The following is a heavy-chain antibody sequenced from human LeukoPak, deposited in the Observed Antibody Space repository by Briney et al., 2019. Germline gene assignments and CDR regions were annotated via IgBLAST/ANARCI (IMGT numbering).Heavy chain of an antibody. D-gene: IGHD1-26*01. CDR2: IYVSGRT. CDR1: GDSMTNYY. J-gene: IGHJ5*01. Sequence: KPSETPSLTCAVSGDSMTNYYWSWIRQPAGQGLEWIGHIYVSGRTNYNPSFKSRVSMSIDTSKKQFSLNLTSVSAADTAVYFCARDRWELTPAKGWFDSWGQGTLVTVSS. V-gene: IGHV4-4*07. CDR3: ARDRWELTPAKGWFDS.